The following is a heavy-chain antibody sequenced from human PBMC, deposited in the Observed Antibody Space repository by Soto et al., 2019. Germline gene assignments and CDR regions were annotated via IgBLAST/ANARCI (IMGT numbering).Heavy chain of an antibody. CDR1: GYTFTHYA. Sequence: QVQLVQSGAEVKKPGASVKVSCTASGYTFTHYAIHWVRHAPGQRLEWMGFINAGSGNTKYSQTFQGRLTFTKDTSASTAYMNLSSLRSEDTAIYSCARGLAADGGWGQGTLVTVSS. V-gene: IGHV1-3*01. CDR2: INAGSGNT. CDR3: ARGLAADGG. D-gene: IGHD2-15*01. J-gene: IGHJ4*02.